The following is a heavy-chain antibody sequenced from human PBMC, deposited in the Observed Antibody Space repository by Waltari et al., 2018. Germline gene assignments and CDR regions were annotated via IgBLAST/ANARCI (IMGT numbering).Heavy chain of an antibody. J-gene: IGHJ3*01. CDR3: ARDYDTSTLYVENAFDV. D-gene: IGHD3-22*01. CDR2: PKPKLAMG. Sequence: QVQLVQSGAEVKKPGASVRVSCKASGYTFINYDINWVRQAPGQGLEWMGGPKPKLAMGGYAQKFQGRVSMTSDASSRTAYMELSGLTPDDTAVYYCARDYDTSTLYVENAFDVWGQGTVVTVSS. V-gene: IGHV1-8*02. CDR1: GYTFINYD.